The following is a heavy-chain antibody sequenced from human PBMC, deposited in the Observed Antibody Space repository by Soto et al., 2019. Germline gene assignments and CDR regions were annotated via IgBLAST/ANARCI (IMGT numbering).Heavy chain of an antibody. CDR1: GYTFTSYD. D-gene: IGHD2-15*01. J-gene: IGHJ4*02. Sequence: QVQLVQSGAEVKKPGASVKVSCKASGYTFTSYDFNWVRQATGQGLEWLGWMNPNRGTTGDAQRFQGRVTMTRNTELSTDYMGLSSLRSEATAMCYWESVAWDGGRCYYDYWGQGTLVIVSS. CDR3: ESVAWDGGRCYYDY. CDR2: MNPNRGTT. V-gene: IGHV1-8*01.